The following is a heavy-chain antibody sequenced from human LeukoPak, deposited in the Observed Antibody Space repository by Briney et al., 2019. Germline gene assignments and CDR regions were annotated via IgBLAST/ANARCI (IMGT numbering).Heavy chain of an antibody. CDR1: GYTFTSYD. D-gene: IGHD3-22*01. V-gene: IGHV1-8*01. J-gene: IGHJ4*02. CDR3: AITASGGNYYDSSGYFDY. Sequence: ASVKVSCKASGYTFTSYDINWVRQATGHGLEWMGWMNPNSGNTGYAQKFQGRVTMTRSTSISTAYMELSSLRSEDTAVYYCAITASGGNYYDSSGYFDYWGQGTLVTVSS. CDR2: MNPNSGNT.